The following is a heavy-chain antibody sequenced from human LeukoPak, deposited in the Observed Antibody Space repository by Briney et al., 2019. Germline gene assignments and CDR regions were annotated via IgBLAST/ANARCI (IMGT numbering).Heavy chain of an antibody. CDR3: ARRGEHAAYFHH. D-gene: IGHD1/OR15-1a*01. V-gene: IGHV4-4*07. Sequence: SETLSLTCTVAGFSISDFHWSWLRQSPEKGLEWIGWITNSGDANYNPSLESRLAMSAETTKRQLSLRVTSVTVADTAPYYCARRGEHAAYFHHWGQGILVTVSS. J-gene: IGHJ4*02. CDR2: ITNSGDA. CDR1: GFSISDFH.